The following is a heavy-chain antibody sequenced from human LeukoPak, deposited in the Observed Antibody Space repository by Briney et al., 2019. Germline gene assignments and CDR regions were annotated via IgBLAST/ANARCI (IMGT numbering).Heavy chain of an antibody. V-gene: IGHV1-69*06. CDR3: AKGSRLREGGSYRF. D-gene: IGHD3-16*02. CDR2: IIPIFGSA. Sequence: SVKVSCKASGGIFSSYAINWVRQAPGQGLECMGRIIPIFGSANYAQKFQGRVTITADKSTRTAYMELSSLRSEDTALYYCAKGSRLREGGSYRFWGQGTLVTVSS. CDR1: GGIFSSYA. J-gene: IGHJ4*02.